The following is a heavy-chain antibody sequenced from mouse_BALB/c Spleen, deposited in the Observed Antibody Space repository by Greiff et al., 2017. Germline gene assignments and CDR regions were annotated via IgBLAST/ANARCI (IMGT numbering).Heavy chain of an antibody. V-gene: IGHV14-3*02. Sequence: DVQLQESGAELVKPGASVKLSCTASGFNIKDTYMHWVKQRPEQGLEWIGRIDPANGNTKYDPKFQGKATITADTTSNTAYLQLSSLTSEDTAVYYCAKGPTLYYFDYWGQGTTLTVSS. J-gene: IGHJ2*01. CDR1: GFNIKDTY. D-gene: IGHD2-10*01. CDR3: AKGPTLYYFDY. CDR2: IDPANGNT.